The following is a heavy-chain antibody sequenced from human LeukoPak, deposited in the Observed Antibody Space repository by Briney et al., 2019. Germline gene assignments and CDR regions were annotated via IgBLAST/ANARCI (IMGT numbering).Heavy chain of an antibody. V-gene: IGHV4-30-2*01. Sequence: SDTLSLTCTVSGGSISSGGYYWSWIRQPPGKGLEWIGYIYHSGSTYYNPSLKSRVTISVDRSKNQFSLKLSSVTAADTAVYYCAREDGGIAARRVDYWGQGTLVTVSS. CDR1: GGSISSGGYY. J-gene: IGHJ4*02. CDR2: IYHSGST. D-gene: IGHD6-6*01. CDR3: AREDGGIAARRVDY.